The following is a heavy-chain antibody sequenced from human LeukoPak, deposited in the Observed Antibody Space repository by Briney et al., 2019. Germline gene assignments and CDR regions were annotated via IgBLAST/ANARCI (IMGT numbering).Heavy chain of an antibody. J-gene: IGHJ4*02. CDR1: GFTVSSNY. CDR3: AKGASMIVVVHNDY. CDR2: IYSGGST. Sequence: GGSLRLSCAASGFTVSSNYMSWVRQAPGKGLEWVSIIYSGGSTYYADSVKGRFTVSRHNSKNTLYLQMNSLRAEDTAVYYCAKGASMIVVVHNDYWGQGTLVTVSS. D-gene: IGHD3-22*01. V-gene: IGHV3-53*01.